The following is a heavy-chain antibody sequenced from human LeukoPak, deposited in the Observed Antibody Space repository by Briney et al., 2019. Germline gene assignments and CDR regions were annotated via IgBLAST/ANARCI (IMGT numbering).Heavy chain of an antibody. CDR1: GFTSSTFA. CDR2: ISGNAITT. V-gene: IGHV3-23*01. J-gene: IGHJ4*02. Sequence: GGSLRLSCAASGFTSSTFAMTSLRQAPGKGLEWVSTISGNAITTYYADSVKGRFTISRDNSKNTLYLQMNSLRLEDKAIYYCAKDRRGSRSSGYYMTQDYWGQGAQVTVSS. D-gene: IGHD3-22*01. CDR3: AKDRRGSRSSGYYMTQDY.